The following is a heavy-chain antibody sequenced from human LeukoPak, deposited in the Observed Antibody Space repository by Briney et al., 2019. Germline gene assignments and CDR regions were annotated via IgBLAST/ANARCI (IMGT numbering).Heavy chain of an antibody. J-gene: IGHJ3*02. CDR3: ARDLYYYDSRGAFDI. D-gene: IGHD3-22*01. CDR1: GFTFSSYS. CDR2: ISSSSSYI. V-gene: IGHV3-21*01. Sequence: GGSLPLSRAASGFTFSSYSMNWVRHAPGKGLEWLPSISSSSSYIYYADSVKGRFTISRDNAKNSLYLQMNSLRAEDTAVYYCARDLYYYDSRGAFDIWGQGTMVTVSS.